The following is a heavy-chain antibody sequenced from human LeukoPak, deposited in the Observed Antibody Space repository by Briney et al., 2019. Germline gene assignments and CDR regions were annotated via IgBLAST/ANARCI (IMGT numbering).Heavy chain of an antibody. D-gene: IGHD4-23*01. CDR1: GFTFSSYW. CDR2: INSDGSST. V-gene: IGHV3-74*01. Sequence: PGGSLRLSCAASGFTFSSYWMHWVRQAPRKGLVWVSRINSDGSSTCYADSVKGRFTISRDNAKNTLYLQMNSLRAEDTAVYYCARDLGYGGNSAGWGQGTLVTVSS. CDR3: ARDLGYGGNSAG. J-gene: IGHJ4*02.